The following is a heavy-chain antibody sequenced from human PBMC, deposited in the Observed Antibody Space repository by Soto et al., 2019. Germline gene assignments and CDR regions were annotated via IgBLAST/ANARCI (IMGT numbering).Heavy chain of an antibody. CDR3: ARDQPECSSTSCYGDGWFDP. CDR2: IYYSGST. Sequence: QVQLQESGPGLVKPSQTLSLTCTVSGGSISSGGYYCSWIRQHPGKGLEWIGYIYYSGSTYYNPSLKSRVTISVDTSKNQFSLKLSSVTAADTAVYYCARDQPECSSTSCYGDGWFDPWGQGTLVTVSS. CDR1: GGSISSGGYY. V-gene: IGHV4-31*03. D-gene: IGHD2-2*01. J-gene: IGHJ5*02.